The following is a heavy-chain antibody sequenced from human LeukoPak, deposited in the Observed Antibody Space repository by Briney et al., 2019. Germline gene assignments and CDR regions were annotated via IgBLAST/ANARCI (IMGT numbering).Heavy chain of an antibody. J-gene: IGHJ5*02. Sequence: PSETLSLTCTVSGGSVGSLDHYWSWIRQPPGKGLEWIGYIYYSGSINYNPSLKSRLTISVDTSKNQFSLKLSSVTAADTAVYYCARDHTGMTGFDPWGQGTLVTVSS. CDR1: GGSVGSLDHY. CDR2: IYYSGSI. D-gene: IGHD2-8*02. V-gene: IGHV4-61*08. CDR3: ARDHTGMTGFDP.